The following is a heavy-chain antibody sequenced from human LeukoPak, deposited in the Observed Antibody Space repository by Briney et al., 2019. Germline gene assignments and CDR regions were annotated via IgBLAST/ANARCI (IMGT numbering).Heavy chain of an antibody. V-gene: IGHV4-31*03. CDR3: ATSKGVRRNGWLDAFDI. CDR2: IYYSGST. Sequence: SETLSLTCTVSRGSISSGGYYWSWIRQHPGNGLEWIGYIYYSGSTYYNPSLKSRVTISVDTSKNQFSLKLSSVTAADTAVYYCATSKGVRRNGWLDAFDIWGQGTMVTVSS. CDR1: RGSISSGGYY. J-gene: IGHJ3*02. D-gene: IGHD3-22*01.